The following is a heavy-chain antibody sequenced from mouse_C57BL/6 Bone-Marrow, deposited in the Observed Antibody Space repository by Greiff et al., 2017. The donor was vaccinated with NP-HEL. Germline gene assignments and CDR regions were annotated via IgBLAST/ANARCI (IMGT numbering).Heavy chain of an antibody. CDR3: ARQAAYYSNYWYFDV. CDR1: GFTFSDYY. D-gene: IGHD2-5*01. Sequence: EVQLVESGGGLVQPGGSLKLSCAASGFTFSDYYMYWVRQTPEKRLEWVAYISNGGGSTYYPDTVKGRFTISRDNAKNTLYLQMSRLKSEDTAMYYCARQAAYYSNYWYFDVWGTGTTVTVSS. J-gene: IGHJ1*03. CDR2: ISNGGGST. V-gene: IGHV5-12*01.